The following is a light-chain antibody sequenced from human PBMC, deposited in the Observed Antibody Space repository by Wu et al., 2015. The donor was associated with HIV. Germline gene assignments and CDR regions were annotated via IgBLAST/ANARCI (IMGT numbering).Light chain of an antibody. J-gene: IGKJ2*01. CDR1: QSVSSSY. CDR3: QQRSSWPQT. V-gene: IGKV3D-20*02. CDR2: NAY. Sequence: EIVMTQSPATLSVSPGERATLSCRASQSVSSSYLAWYQQKPGQPPRLLIYNAYDRATGIPARFSGSGSGTDFTLTISSLEPDDFAVYYCQQRSSWPQTFGQGTKLEIK.